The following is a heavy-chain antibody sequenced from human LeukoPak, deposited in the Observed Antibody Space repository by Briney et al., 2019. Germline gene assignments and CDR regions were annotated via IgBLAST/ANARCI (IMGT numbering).Heavy chain of an antibody. CDR1: GGSISSGSYY. D-gene: IGHD2-2*01. V-gene: IGHV4-61*02. Sequence: SETVSLTCTVSGGSISSGSYYWSWIRQPAGKGLEWIGRIYTSGSTNHNPSLKSRVTISVDTSKNQFSLKLSSVTAADTALYYCARDSLLPSAMGYYYMDVWGKGTTVTVSS. J-gene: IGHJ6*03. CDR3: ARDSLLPSAMGYYYMDV. CDR2: IYTSGST.